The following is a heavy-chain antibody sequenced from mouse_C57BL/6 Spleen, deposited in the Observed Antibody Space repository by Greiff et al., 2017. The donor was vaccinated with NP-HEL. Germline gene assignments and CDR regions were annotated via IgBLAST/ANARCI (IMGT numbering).Heavy chain of an antibody. J-gene: IGHJ4*01. D-gene: IGHD1-1*01. CDR1: GFNITDYY. V-gene: IGHV14-1*01. Sequence: EVQLQQSGAELVRPGASVKLSCTASGFNITDYYMHWVKQRPEQGLEWIGRIDPEDGDTESAPQFQGKATMTPDTSSNTAYLQLSSLTSEYTTVYYCTTYYGSSYLCYAMDYWGQGTSVTVSS. CDR3: TTYYGSSYLCYAMDY. CDR2: IDPEDGDT.